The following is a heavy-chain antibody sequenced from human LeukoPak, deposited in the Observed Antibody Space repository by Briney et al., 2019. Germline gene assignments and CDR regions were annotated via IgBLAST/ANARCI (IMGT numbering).Heavy chain of an antibody. Sequence: PSETLSLTCTVSGGSISSYYWSWIRQPPGKGLEWIGYIYYSGSTNYNPSLKSRVTISVDTSKYQFSLKLSSVTAADTAVYYCARGVYGDYGRAFDIWGQGTMVTVSS. CDR1: GGSISSYY. V-gene: IGHV4-59*01. J-gene: IGHJ3*02. CDR2: IYYSGST. D-gene: IGHD4-17*01. CDR3: ARGVYGDYGRAFDI.